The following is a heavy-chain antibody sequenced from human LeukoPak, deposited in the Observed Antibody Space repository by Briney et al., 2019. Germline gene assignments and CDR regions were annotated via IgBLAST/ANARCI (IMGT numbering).Heavy chain of an antibody. V-gene: IGHV3-74*01. J-gene: IGHJ4*02. CDR3: VAAAASDY. CDR1: GFTFSSYW. D-gene: IGHD6-13*01. Sequence: GGSLRLSCAASGFTFSSYWMHWVRQAPGKGLIWVSRINSDGSIRNYVDSVKGRFTISRDNAKNSLYLQMNSLRAEDTAVYYCVAAAASDYWGQGTLVTVSS. CDR2: INSDGSIR.